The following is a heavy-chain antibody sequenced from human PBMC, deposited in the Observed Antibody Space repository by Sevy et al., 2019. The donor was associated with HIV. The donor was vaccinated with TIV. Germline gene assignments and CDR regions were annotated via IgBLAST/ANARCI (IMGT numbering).Heavy chain of an antibody. CDR2: FNPLSGGT. D-gene: IGHD1-26*01. J-gene: IGHJ4*02. CDR3: AREAGSTYYGLLDY. V-gene: IGHV1-2*06. CDR1: GYTFTDNY. Sequence: ASVKVSCKTFGYTFTDNYIHWVRQAPGQGLEWMGRFNPLSGGTESAQQFQGRVTMTRDTSISTAYMEVSRLTFDDTAVYYCAREAGSTYYGLLDYWGQGSLVTVSS.